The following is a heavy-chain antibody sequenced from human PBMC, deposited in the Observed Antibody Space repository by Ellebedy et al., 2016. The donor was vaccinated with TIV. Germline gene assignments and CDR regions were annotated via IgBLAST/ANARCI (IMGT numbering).Heavy chain of an antibody. J-gene: IGHJ2*01. CDR1: GGSFSGYY. D-gene: IGHD5/OR15-5a*01. CDR2: INHSGST. Sequence: SETLSLTXAVYGGSFSGYYWSWIRQPPGKGLEWIGEINHSGSTNYNPSLKSRVTISVDTSKNQFSLKLSSVTAADTAVYYCARGRVTRSALRYFDLWGRGTLVTVSS. CDR3: ARGRVTRSALRYFDL. V-gene: IGHV4-34*01.